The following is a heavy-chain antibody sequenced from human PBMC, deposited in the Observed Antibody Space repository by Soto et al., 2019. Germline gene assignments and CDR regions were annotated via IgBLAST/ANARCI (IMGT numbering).Heavy chain of an antibody. Sequence: SETLSLTCTVSGGSISSYYWSWIRQPPGKGLEWIGYIYYSGSTNYNPSLKSRVTISVDTSKNQFSLKLSSVTAADTAVYYCARLGITILGEKKSWWFDPWGQGTLITVSS. J-gene: IGHJ5*02. CDR1: GGSISSYY. CDR2: IYYSGST. V-gene: IGHV4-59*08. CDR3: ARLGITILGEKKSWWFDP. D-gene: IGHD3-3*01.